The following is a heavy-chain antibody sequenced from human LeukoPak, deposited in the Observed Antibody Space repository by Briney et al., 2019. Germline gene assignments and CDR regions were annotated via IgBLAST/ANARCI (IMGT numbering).Heavy chain of an antibody. J-gene: IGHJ3*02. V-gene: IGHV3-21*01. Sequence: PGGSLRLSCAASGFTFSSYSMNWVRQAPGKGLEWVSSISSSSSYIYYADSVKGRFTISRDNAKNSLYLQMNSLRAEDTAVYYCARGPDCGGDCFDAFDIWGQGTMVTVSS. CDR1: GFTFSSYS. CDR2: ISSSSSYI. D-gene: IGHD2-21*01. CDR3: ARGPDCGGDCFDAFDI.